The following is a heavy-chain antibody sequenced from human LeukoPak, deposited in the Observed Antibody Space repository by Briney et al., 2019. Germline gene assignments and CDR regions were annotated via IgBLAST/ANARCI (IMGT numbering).Heavy chain of an antibody. D-gene: IGHD2-2*01. V-gene: IGHV3-21*01. CDR1: GFTFSSYS. CDR3: ARESSYYYGMDV. CDR2: ISSSSSYI. Sequence: GGSLRLSCAASGFTFSSYSMNWVRQAPGKGLEGVSSISSSSSYIYYADSVKGRFTISRDNAKNSLYLQMNSLRAEDTAVHYCARESSYYYGMDVWGKGTTVTVSS. J-gene: IGHJ6*04.